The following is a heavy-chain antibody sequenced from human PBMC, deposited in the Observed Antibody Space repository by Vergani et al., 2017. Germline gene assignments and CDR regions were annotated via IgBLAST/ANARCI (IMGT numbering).Heavy chain of an antibody. CDR2: ISYDGSNK. CDR1: GFTLGDYA. Sequence: VHLVESGGGLVQPGRSLRLSCSGSGFTLGDYAMTWVRQAPGKGLEWVAVISYDGSNKYYADSVKGRFTISRDNSKNTLYLQMNSLRAEDTAVYYCARRMGFSFDYWGQGTLVTVSS. CDR3: ARRMGFSFDY. D-gene: IGHD2-15*01. V-gene: IGHV3-33*05. J-gene: IGHJ4*02.